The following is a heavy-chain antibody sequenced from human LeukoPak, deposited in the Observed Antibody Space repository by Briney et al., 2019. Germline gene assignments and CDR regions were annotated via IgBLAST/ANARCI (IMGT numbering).Heavy chain of an antibody. CDR3: ARRHCGGDCEFDY. CDR2: LYYSGGT. J-gene: IGHJ4*02. Sequence: SQTLSLTCTVSGGSLSSGDYYWSWIRQPPGKGLGWIGDLYYSGGTYYNPSLKSPVTISVDTSKNQFSLKLSSVTAADTAVYYCARRHCGGDCEFDYWGQGTLVTVSS. D-gene: IGHD2-21*02. CDR1: GGSLSSGDYY. V-gene: IGHV4-30-4*01.